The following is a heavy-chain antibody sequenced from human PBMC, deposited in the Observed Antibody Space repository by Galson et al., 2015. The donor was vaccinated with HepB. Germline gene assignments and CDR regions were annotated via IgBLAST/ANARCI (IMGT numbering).Heavy chain of an antibody. V-gene: IGHV1-18*04. CDR3: ARGRFSGWYLPAVDY. CDR2: ISAYNGNT. Sequence: SVKVSCKASGYTFTSYGISWVRQAPGQGLEWMGWISAYNGNTNYAQKLQGRVTMTTDTSTSTAYMELRSLRSDDTAVYYCARGRFSGWYLPAVDYWGQGTLVIVSS. J-gene: IGHJ4*02. D-gene: IGHD6-19*01. CDR1: GYTFTSYG.